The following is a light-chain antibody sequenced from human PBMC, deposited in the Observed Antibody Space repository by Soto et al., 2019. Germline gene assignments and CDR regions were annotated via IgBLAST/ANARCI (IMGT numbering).Light chain of an antibody. CDR3: QQRRYWPLT. V-gene: IGKV3-11*01. CDR2: DAS. J-gene: IGKJ4*01. CDR1: QSVSSY. Sequence: EIVLTQSPATLSLSPGERATLSCRASQSVSSYLAWYQQKPGQAPRLLISDASNRATGIPARFSGRGSGTDFTLTVSSLEPEDFAVYYCQQRRYWPLTFGGGPNVEI.